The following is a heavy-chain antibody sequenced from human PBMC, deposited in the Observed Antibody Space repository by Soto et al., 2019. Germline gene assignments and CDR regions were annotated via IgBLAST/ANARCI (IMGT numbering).Heavy chain of an antibody. Sequence: GASVKVSCKASGYTFTSYGISWVRQAPGQGLEWMGWISAYNGNTNYAQKLQGRVTMTTDTSTSTAYMELRSLRSDDTAVYYCARVDYYGSGSWYFDLWGRGTLVTVSS. D-gene: IGHD3-10*01. CDR3: ARVDYYGSGSWYFDL. V-gene: IGHV1-18*01. J-gene: IGHJ2*01. CDR1: GYTFTSYG. CDR2: ISAYNGNT.